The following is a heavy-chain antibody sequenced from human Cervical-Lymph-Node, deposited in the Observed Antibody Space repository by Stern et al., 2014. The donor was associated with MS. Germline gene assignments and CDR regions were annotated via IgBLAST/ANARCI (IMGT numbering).Heavy chain of an antibody. D-gene: IGHD4-11*01. CDR2: ITSRGYT. CDR1: GFTFSLYG. J-gene: IGHJ6*02. CDR3: ARPGLGSNPIYYFYYALDV. V-gene: IGHV3-21*01. Sequence: EVQLVQSGGGQVRPGGSLRLSCAASGFTFSLYGMTWVRQVPGKGLEWVSSITSRGYTYYPDSMKGRFTISRDLAKNSLYLQMDSLRADDTAVYYCARPGLGSNPIYYFYYALDVWGRGTTVTVSS.